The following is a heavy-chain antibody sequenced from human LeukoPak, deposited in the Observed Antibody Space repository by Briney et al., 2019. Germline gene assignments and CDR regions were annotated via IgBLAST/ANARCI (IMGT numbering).Heavy chain of an antibody. J-gene: IGHJ6*02. V-gene: IGHV3-11*01. D-gene: IGHD5-18*01. CDR1: GFTFSDYY. Sequence: GGSLRLSCAASGFTFSDYYMSWIRQAPGKGLEWVSYISSSGSTIYYADSVKGRFTISRDNAKNSLYLQMNSLRAEDTAVYYCARDQAVDTAMRNDGMDVWGQGTTVTVSS. CDR2: ISSSGSTI. CDR3: ARDQAVDTAMRNDGMDV.